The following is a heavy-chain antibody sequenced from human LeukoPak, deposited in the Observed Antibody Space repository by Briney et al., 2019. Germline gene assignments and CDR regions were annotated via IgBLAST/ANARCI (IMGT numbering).Heavy chain of an antibody. CDR2: ISAYNGNT. V-gene: IGHV1-18*01. D-gene: IGHD3-22*01. CDR3: ARDRDSSGYYYVDY. J-gene: IGHJ4*02. CDR1: GYTFTSYG. Sequence: GASVKVSCKASGYTFTSYGISWVRQAPGQGLEWMGWISAYNGNTNYAQKLQGRVTMTTDTSTSTAYMELRSLRSDDTAVYYCARDRDSSGYYYVDYWGQGTLVTVSS.